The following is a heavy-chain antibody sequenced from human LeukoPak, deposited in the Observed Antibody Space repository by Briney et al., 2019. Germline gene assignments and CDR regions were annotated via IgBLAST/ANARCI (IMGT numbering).Heavy chain of an antibody. CDR3: ARGDKVVGPDYYYYMDV. CDR1: GFTFSGYE. Sequence: GGSLRLSCAASGFTFSGYELNWVRQAPGKGLEWVSYISDTGSTIYYADSVEGRFTISRDNAKNSLYLQMNSLRAEDTAVYYCARGDKVVGPDYYYYMDVWGKGTTVTISS. D-gene: IGHD2-15*01. V-gene: IGHV3-48*03. J-gene: IGHJ6*03. CDR2: ISDTGSTI.